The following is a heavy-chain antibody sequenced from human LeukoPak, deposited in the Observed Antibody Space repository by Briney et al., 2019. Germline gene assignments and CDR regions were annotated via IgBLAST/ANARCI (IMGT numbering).Heavy chain of an antibody. V-gene: IGHV3-11*04. CDR1: GFTFSDYY. J-gene: IGHJ6*03. Sequence: PGGSLRLSCAASGFTFSDYYMSWIRQAPGKGLEWVSYISSSGSTIYYADSVKGRFTIPRDNAKNSLYLQMNSLRAEDTAVYYCARDRGCSGGSCYEYYYYMDVWGKGTTVTVSS. CDR2: ISSSGSTI. CDR3: ARDRGCSGGSCYEYYYYMDV. D-gene: IGHD2-15*01.